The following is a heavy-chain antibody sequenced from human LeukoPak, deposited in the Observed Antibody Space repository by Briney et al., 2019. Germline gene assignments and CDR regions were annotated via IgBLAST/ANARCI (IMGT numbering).Heavy chain of an antibody. V-gene: IGHV4-59*01. J-gene: IGHJ4*02. CDR3: ASGSSSGYYHRYFDY. Sequence: SETLSLTCTVSGGSITSYYWSWIRQPPGKGLEWIGYIYHSGSTKYNPSLKSRVAISLDTSKNQFSLRLSSVTAADTAVYYCASGSSSGYYHRYFDYWGQGTLVTVSS. CDR1: GGSITSYY. CDR2: IYHSGST. D-gene: IGHD3-22*01.